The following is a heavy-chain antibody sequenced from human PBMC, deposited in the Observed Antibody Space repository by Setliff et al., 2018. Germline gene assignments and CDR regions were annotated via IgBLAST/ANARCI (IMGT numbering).Heavy chain of an antibody. D-gene: IGHD3-3*01. Sequence: SETLSLTCAVSGASINSGHYWGWIRQPPGKGLEWIATIYHRGRKYYNPSLQSRVSVSLGTSKNHFSLRLTSMTAADTAVYYCVTPGRDDLDSPFEPFDIWGQGTMVTVSS. CDR3: VTPGRDDLDSPFEPFDI. V-gene: IGHV4-38-2*01. J-gene: IGHJ3*02. CDR2: IYHRGRK. CDR1: GASINSGHY.